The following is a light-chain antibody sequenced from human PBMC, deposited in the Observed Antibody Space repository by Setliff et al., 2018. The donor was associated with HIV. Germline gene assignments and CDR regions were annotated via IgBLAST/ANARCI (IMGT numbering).Light chain of an antibody. V-gene: IGLV2-23*02. CDR1: NSDVGSYNF. J-gene: IGLJ1*01. Sequence: QSVLTQPASVSGSPGQSITISCTGTNSDVGSYNFVSWYQQYPGKAPKLMIYEVTKRPSGVSNRFSGSKSGNTASLTISGLQAEDEADYYCCSYAGGNTFTYAFGTGTRSPS. CDR2: EVT. CDR3: CSYAGGNTFTYA.